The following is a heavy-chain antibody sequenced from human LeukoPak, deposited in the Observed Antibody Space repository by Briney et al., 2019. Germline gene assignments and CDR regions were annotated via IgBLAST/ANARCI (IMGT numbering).Heavy chain of an antibody. Sequence: PSETLSLTCNVSGGSISTYYWSWIRQPPGKGLERIAYIYYTGRTDYNPSLKSRVTISVDTSKRQFSLRLTSVTAADTAVYYCARHVGTAAGPFDSWGQGTLVTVSS. D-gene: IGHD6-13*01. CDR2: IYYTGRT. V-gene: IGHV4-59*08. J-gene: IGHJ4*02. CDR1: GGSISTYY. CDR3: ARHVGTAAGPFDS.